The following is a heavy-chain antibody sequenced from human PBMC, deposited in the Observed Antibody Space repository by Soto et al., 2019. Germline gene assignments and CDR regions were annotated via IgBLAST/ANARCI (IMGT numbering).Heavy chain of an antibody. V-gene: IGHV4-39*01. J-gene: IGHJ4*02. Sequence: SETLSLTCTVSGDPVSSSSYYWGWIRQPPGKGLEWIGSIYYSGSTYYSPSLETRVIISVDTSKNQFSLKLTSLTAADTAVYFCGRGALRLEAIKLLDFWGQGTLVTVSS. CDR3: GRGALRLEAIKLLDF. CDR1: GDPVSSSSYY. CDR2: IYYSGST. D-gene: IGHD2-15*01.